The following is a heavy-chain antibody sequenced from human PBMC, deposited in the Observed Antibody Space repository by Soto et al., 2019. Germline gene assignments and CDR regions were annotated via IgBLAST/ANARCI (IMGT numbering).Heavy chain of an antibody. V-gene: IGHV1-18*01. D-gene: IGHD3-3*01. CDR3: GRYPAVRLEWSSDI. CDR2: ISPYNGNK. J-gene: IGHJ3*02. Sequence: ASVKVSCKASDKTFLSYGISWVRQGPGQGLEWMGWISPYNGNKNYAQKLQGRVTMTTDTSTSTAYMELRSLRSDDTAVYYCGRYPAVRLEWSSDIWGQGTKVTVSS. CDR1: DKTFLSYG.